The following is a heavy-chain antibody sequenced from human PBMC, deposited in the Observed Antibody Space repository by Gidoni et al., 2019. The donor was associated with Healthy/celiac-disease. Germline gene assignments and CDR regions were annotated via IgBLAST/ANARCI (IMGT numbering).Heavy chain of an antibody. V-gene: IGHV1-69*04. CDR2: IIAILGIA. Sequence: QLVQSGAELMTPGSSVKVSCKASGVTFSSYAISWVRQARGQGLEWLGRIIAILGIAKYAQKFQGRVKITAEKSTSTAYMELSSLRSEDTAVYYCASVKIAFEVSNYYYYGMDVWGQGTTVTVSS. D-gene: IGHD3-3*02. CDR3: ASVKIAFEVSNYYYYGMDV. J-gene: IGHJ6*02. CDR1: GVTFSSYA.